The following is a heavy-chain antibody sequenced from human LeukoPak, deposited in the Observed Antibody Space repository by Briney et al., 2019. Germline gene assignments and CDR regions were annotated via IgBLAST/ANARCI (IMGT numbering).Heavy chain of an antibody. J-gene: IGHJ3*02. CDR3: ARDKSPGYQLPHPYAFDI. CDR2: ISSSSSYI. D-gene: IGHD2-2*01. Sequence: GRSLRLSCAASGFTFSSYGMHWVRQAPGKGLEWVSSISSSSSYIYYADSVKGRFTVSRDNAKNSLYLQMNSLRAEDTAVYYCARDKSPGYQLPHPYAFDIWGQGTMVTVSS. V-gene: IGHV3-21*01. CDR1: GFTFSSYG.